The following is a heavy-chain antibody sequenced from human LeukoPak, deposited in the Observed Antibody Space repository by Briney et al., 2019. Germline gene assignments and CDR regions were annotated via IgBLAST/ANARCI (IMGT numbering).Heavy chain of an antibody. CDR1: GYTFTSYY. CDR2: INPSGGST. J-gene: IGHJ4*02. CDR3: ARDGDGEVLRYFDWLLTLRY. Sequence: ASVKVSCKASGYTFTSYYMHWVRRAPGQGLEWMGIINPSGGSTSYAQKFQGRVTMTRDTSTSTVYMELSSLRSEDTAVYYCARDGDGEVLRYFDWLLTLRYWGQGTLVTVSS. V-gene: IGHV1-46*01. D-gene: IGHD3-9*01.